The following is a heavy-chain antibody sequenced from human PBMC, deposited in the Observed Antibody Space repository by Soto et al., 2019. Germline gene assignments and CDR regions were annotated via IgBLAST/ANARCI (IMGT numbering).Heavy chain of an antibody. D-gene: IGHD6-19*01. CDR1: GGSVSSGSYY. CDR3: ARAGIAVAGVFDY. J-gene: IGHJ4*02. V-gene: IGHV4-61*01. Sequence: QVQLQESGPGLVKPSETLSLTCTVSGGSVSSGSYYWSWLRQPPGEVLGWIGYIYYTGSTNYNPSLQSQVTISVDTSKHKFALTLSSVTAADTAVYYCARAGIAVAGVFDYWGQGTLVTVSS. CDR2: IYYTGST.